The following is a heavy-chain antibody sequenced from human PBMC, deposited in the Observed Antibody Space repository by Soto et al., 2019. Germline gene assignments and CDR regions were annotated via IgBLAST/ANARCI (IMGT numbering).Heavy chain of an antibody. D-gene: IGHD3-9*01. Sequence: GSLRLSCAAFGFTLDKYTMDWVRQAPGKGLEWVAESFSSGGTQYADSVKGRFTISRDNSRNMVFLQMNGLRVEDTALYYCARDRDPDGIWTFDSWGQGALVTVSS. J-gene: IGHJ4*02. V-gene: IGHV3-23*05. CDR1: GFTLDKYT. CDR2: SFSSGGT. CDR3: ARDRDPDGIWTFDS.